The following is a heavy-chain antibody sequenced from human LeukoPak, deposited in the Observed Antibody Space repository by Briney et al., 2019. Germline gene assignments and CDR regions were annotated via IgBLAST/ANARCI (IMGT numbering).Heavy chain of an antibody. Sequence: GASVKVSCKASGGTFSSYAISWVRQAPGQGLEWVGGIIPIFGTANYAQKFQGRVTITADESTSTAYMELSSLRSEDTAVYYCADYCSSTSCYLRWGQGTLVTVSS. CDR2: IIPIFGTA. V-gene: IGHV1-69*13. D-gene: IGHD2-2*01. CDR3: ADYCSSTSCYLR. J-gene: IGHJ4*02. CDR1: GGTFSSYA.